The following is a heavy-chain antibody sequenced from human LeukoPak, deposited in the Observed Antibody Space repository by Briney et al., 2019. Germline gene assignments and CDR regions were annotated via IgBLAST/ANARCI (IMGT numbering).Heavy chain of an antibody. J-gene: IGHJ4*02. Sequence: GGSLRLSCAASGFTVSSNYMGWVRQAPGKGLEWVSVMYSGGSTSYADSVKGRFTISRDNSKNTLYLQMNSLRVEDTAVYYCARDGRGIAAAGSPLVFDYWGQGTLVTVSS. CDR2: MYSGGST. D-gene: IGHD6-13*01. CDR1: GFTVSSNY. CDR3: ARDGRGIAAAGSPLVFDY. V-gene: IGHV3-53*01.